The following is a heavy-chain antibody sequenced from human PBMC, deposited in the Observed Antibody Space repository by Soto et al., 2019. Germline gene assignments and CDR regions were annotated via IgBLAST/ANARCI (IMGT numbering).Heavy chain of an antibody. Sequence: SETLSLTCTVSGGSISSYYWSWIRQPPGKGLEWIGYIYYSGSTNYNPSLKSRVTISVDTSKNQFSLKLSSVTAADTAVYYCARWVATNEYSYYGMDVGGQGTKVTVSS. CDR2: IYYSGST. CDR1: GGSISSYY. CDR3: ARWVATNEYSYYGMDV. J-gene: IGHJ6*02. D-gene: IGHD5-12*01. V-gene: IGHV4-59*01.